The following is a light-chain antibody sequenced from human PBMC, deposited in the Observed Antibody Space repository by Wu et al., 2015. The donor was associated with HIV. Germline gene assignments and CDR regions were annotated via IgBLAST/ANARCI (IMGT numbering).Light chain of an antibody. J-gene: IGKJ5*01. CDR2: GAS. V-gene: IGKV3-11*01. CDR1: QSLGTN. Sequence: EIVLTQSPGTLSLSPGERATHSCRASQSLGTNLAWYQQKPGQAPRLLIYGASNRATGIPARFSGSGSGTDFILTISSLEPEDFATYSCQQRLNWPLTFGQGTRLEIK. CDR3: QQRLNWPLT.